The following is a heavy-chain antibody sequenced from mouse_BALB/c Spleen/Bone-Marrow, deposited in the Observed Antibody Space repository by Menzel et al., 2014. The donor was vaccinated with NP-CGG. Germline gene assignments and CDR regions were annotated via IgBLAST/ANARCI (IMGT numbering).Heavy chain of an antibody. D-gene: IGHD3-3*01. Sequence: VQLQQSGAELARPGASVWMSCTASGYTFTSYPMNWVKQRPGQGLEWIGYINPSSGYTNYNQKFKDKATLTADKSSSTAYMQLSSLTPEDSAVYYCTRRAAYYFDYWGQGTTLTVSS. V-gene: IGHV1-4*01. CDR3: TRRAAYYFDY. CDR1: GYTFTSYP. J-gene: IGHJ2*01. CDR2: INPSSGYT.